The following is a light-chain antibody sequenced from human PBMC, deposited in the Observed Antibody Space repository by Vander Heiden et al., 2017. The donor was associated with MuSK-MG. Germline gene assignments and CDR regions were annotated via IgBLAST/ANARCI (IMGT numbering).Light chain of an antibody. Sequence: DIQMTQSPSSLSASVGDRVTITCRASQSISSYLNWYQQKPGKAPKLLIYAASSLQSGVPSRFSGSGSGTDFTLTISRPQPEDFATYYCQQSDSTPKTFGQGTQVEIK. V-gene: IGKV1-39*01. J-gene: IGKJ1*01. CDR1: QSISSY. CDR2: AAS. CDR3: QQSDSTPKT.